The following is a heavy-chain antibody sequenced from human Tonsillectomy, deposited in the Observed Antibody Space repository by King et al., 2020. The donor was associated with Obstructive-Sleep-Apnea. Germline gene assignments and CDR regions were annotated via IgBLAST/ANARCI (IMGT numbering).Heavy chain of an antibody. CDR1: GFTFSSYA. V-gene: IGHV3-30-3*01. D-gene: IGHD4-17*01. CDR2: ISYDGSNK. CDR3: ARDATTVTPYYYYGMDV. Sequence: VQLVESGGGVVQPGRSLRLSCAASGFTFSSYAMHWVRQAPGKGLEWVAVISYDGSNKYYADSVKGRFTISRDNSKNTLYLQMNSLGAEDTAVYYCARDATTVTPYYYYGMDVWGQGTTVTVSS. J-gene: IGHJ6*02.